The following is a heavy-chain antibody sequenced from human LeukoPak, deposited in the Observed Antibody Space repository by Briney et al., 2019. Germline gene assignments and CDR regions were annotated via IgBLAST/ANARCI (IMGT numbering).Heavy chain of an antibody. CDR1: GFTFSSYA. J-gene: IGHJ4*02. Sequence: HPGGSLRLSCAASGFTFSSYAMSWVRQAPGKGLEWVSAISGSGGSTYCADSVKGRFTISRDNSKNTLYLQMNSRRAEDTAVDYCAKDLVAPRPFAYWAQGPLVTVSS. V-gene: IGHV3-23*01. D-gene: IGHD6-6*01. CDR2: ISGSGGST. CDR3: AKDLVAPRPFAY.